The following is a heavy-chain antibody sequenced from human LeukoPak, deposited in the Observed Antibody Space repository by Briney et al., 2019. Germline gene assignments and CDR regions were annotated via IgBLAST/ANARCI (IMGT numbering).Heavy chain of an antibody. CDR2: IIPIFGTA. CDR1: GGTFSSYA. Sequence: SVKVSCKASGGTFSSYAISWVRQAPGQGLEWMGGIIPIFGTANYAQKFQGRVTITADESTSTAYMELSSLRSEDTAVYYCARARRWGGSYENWFEPSGQGTLVTVSS. J-gene: IGHJ5*02. CDR3: ARARRWGGSYENWFEP. V-gene: IGHV1-69*01. D-gene: IGHD1-26*01.